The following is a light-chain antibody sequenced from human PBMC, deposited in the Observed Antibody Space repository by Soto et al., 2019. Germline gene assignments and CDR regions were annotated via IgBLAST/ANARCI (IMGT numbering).Light chain of an antibody. CDR1: SSNIGAGYD. CDR3: KSYDSSLSGVV. CDR2: VNS. J-gene: IGLJ2*01. V-gene: IGLV1-40*01. Sequence: QSVLTQAPSVSGAPGQRVTISCTGRSSNIGAGYDVHWYQQLPGTAPKLLIFVNSNRPSGLPHPFSGSNCGTSASLAITGVHAGDEADYYWKSYDSSLSGVVFGGGTKVTVL.